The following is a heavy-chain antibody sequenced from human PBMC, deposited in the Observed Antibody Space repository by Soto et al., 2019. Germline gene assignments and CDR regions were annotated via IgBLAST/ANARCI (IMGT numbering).Heavy chain of an antibody. J-gene: IGHJ6*02. Sequence: GGSLRLSCAASGFSLRNYGTTWVRQAPGKGLEWVAVISGGGTDTYYADSVKGRFTISRDNFKNKIYLQMNSLSAGDTATYYCARTQKDIIVVPASILGYFYYGLDVWGQGTTVTV. CDR1: GFSLRNYG. V-gene: IGHV3-23*01. D-gene: IGHD2-2*02. CDR3: ARTQKDIIVVPASILGYFYYGLDV. CDR2: ISGGGTDT.